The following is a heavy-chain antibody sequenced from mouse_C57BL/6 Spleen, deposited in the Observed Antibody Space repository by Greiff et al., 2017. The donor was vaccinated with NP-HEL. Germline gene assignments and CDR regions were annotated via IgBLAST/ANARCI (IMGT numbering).Heavy chain of an antibody. Sequence: EVQLVESGGGLVQPGGSLSLSCAASGFTFTDYYMSWVRQPPGKALEWLGFIRNKANGYTTEYSASVKGRFTISRDNSQSILYLQMNALRAEDSATYYCARSLSLYDGSSAFAYWGQGTLVTVSA. D-gene: IGHD1-1*01. J-gene: IGHJ3*01. V-gene: IGHV7-3*01. CDR1: GFTFTDYY. CDR2: IRNKANGYTT. CDR3: ARSLSLYDGSSAFAY.